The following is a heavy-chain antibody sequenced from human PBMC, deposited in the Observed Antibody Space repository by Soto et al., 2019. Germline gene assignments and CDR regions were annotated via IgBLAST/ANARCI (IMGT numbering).Heavy chain of an antibody. J-gene: IGHJ6*02. CDR3: AHRRVEYGDYDVWRGGMDV. CDR1: GFSLSTSGVG. V-gene: IGHV2-5*02. CDR2: IYWDDDK. Sequence: QITLKESGPTLVKPTQTLTLTCTFSGFSLSTSGVGVGWIRQPPGKALEWLALIYWDDDKRYSPSLKSRLTITKDTHKNQVVLTMTNMDPVDTATYYCAHRRVEYGDYDVWRGGMDVWGQGTTVTVSS. D-gene: IGHD4-17*01.